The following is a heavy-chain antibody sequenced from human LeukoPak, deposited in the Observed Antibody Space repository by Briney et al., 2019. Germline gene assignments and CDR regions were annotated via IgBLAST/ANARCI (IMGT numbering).Heavy chain of an antibody. CDR1: GGSIRSSYYY. Sequence: SETLSLTCTVSGGSIRSSYYYWGWIRQPPGKGLEWIGSIYDSGSTYYNPSLKSRVTISVDTSKNQFSLKLNSVTAADTAVYYCARKTMIVVVNWFDPWGQGTLVTVSS. V-gene: IGHV4-39*01. CDR2: IYDSGST. CDR3: ARKTMIVVVNWFDP. J-gene: IGHJ5*02. D-gene: IGHD3-22*01.